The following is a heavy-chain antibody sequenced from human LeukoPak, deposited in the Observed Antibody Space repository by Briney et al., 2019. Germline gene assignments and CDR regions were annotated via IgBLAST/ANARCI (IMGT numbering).Heavy chain of an antibody. CDR3: ARVFKGSHDLWSGYSGPYYYGMDV. J-gene: IGHJ6*02. CDR1: GGSISSYY. V-gene: IGHV4-59*01. Sequence: PSETLSLTCTVSGGSISSYYWSWIRQPPGKGLEWIGYIYYSGSTNYNPSLKSRVTISVDTSKNQFSLKLSSVTAADTAVYYCARVFKGSHDLWSGYSGPYYYGMDVWGQGTTVTVSS. D-gene: IGHD3-3*01. CDR2: IYYSGST.